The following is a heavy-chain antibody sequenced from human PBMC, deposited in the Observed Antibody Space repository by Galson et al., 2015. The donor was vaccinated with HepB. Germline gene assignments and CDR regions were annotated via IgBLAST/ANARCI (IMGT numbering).Heavy chain of an antibody. J-gene: IGHJ5*02. CDR1: GFTFSSYS. Sequence: SLRLSCAASGFTFSSYSMNWVRQAPGKGLEWVSYISSSSSTIYYADSVKGRFTISRDNAKNSLYLQMNSLRDEDTAVYYCARDTYYDFWSGYSENWFDPWGQGTLVTVSS. D-gene: IGHD3-3*01. V-gene: IGHV3-48*02. CDR3: ARDTYYDFWSGYSENWFDP. CDR2: ISSSSSTI.